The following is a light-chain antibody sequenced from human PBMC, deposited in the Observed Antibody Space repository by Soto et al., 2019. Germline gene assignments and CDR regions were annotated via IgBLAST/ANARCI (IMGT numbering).Light chain of an antibody. CDR1: QSLLDSDDGNTY. CDR3: IQRREFPLT. V-gene: IGKV2-40*01. Sequence: DIVMTQTPLSLPVTPGEPTSISCGSSQSLLDSDDGNTYLDWYLQKPGQSPQLLIYTVSYRASGVPDRCSGSGSGTDFTLKISRVKAADVGVYDCIQRREFPLTVGGGNKVEIK. CDR2: TVS. J-gene: IGKJ4*01.